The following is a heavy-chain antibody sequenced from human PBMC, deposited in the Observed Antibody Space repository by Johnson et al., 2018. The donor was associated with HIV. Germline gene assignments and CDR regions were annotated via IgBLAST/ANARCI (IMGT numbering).Heavy chain of an antibody. CDR2: IKQDGSEK. Sequence: VQLVESGGGVVQPGGSLRLSCAASGFTFSSYWMSWVRQAPGKGLEWVANIKQDGSEKYYVDSVKGRFTISRDNAKNSLYLQMNSLRAEDTAVYYCARPPGVGSVDAFDIWGQGTMVTVSS. V-gene: IGHV3-7*01. J-gene: IGHJ3*02. CDR3: ARPPGVGSVDAFDI. D-gene: IGHD2-15*01. CDR1: GFTFSSYW.